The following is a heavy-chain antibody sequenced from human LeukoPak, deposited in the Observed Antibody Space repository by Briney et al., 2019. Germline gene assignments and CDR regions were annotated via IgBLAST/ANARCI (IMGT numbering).Heavy chain of an antibody. CDR1: GYTFTNYY. Sequence: ASVKVSCKASGYTFTNYYMHWVRQAPGQGLEWMGMLNSSGGSTTYAQKFQGRVTMTRDMSTTTVYMDLNSLKSEDTAVYYCARAGSTGDYQAGSFEFWGQGTLVTVSS. J-gene: IGHJ4*02. CDR3: ARAGSTGDYQAGSFEF. D-gene: IGHD7-27*01. V-gene: IGHV1-46*01. CDR2: LNSSGGST.